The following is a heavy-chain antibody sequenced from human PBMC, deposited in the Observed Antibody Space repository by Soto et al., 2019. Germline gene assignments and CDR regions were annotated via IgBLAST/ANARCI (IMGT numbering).Heavy chain of an antibody. CDR2: INHSGST. V-gene: IGHV4-34*01. D-gene: IGHD2-2*02. J-gene: IGHJ5*02. CDR1: GGSFSGYY. Sequence: QVQLQQWGAGLLKPSETLSLTCAVYGGSFSGYYWSWIRQPPGKGLEWIGEINHSGSTNYNPSLKSRLTISVDTSKTQFSLKLSSVTAADTAVYYCARDRLRCSSTSCYKLLRWFDPWGQGTLVTVSS. CDR3: ARDRLRCSSTSCYKLLRWFDP.